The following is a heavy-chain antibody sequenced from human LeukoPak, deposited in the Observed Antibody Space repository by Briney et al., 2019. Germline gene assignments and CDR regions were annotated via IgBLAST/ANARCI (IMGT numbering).Heavy chain of an antibody. Sequence: GGSLRLSCAASGFTFSTDAMSWVRQALGKGLEWVSVITGGGVYSYYADSVQGRLTISRDNSRNTLYLQMSSLRVEDTAIYYCAKRGRDIDYWGQGTLVTVSS. CDR2: ITGGGVYS. CDR1: GFTFSTDA. CDR3: AKRGRDIDY. J-gene: IGHJ4*02. D-gene: IGHD3-10*01. V-gene: IGHV3-23*01.